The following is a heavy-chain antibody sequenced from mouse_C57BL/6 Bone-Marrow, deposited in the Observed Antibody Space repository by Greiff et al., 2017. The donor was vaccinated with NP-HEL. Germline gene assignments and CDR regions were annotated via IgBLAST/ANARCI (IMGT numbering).Heavy chain of an antibody. CDR1: GYTFTDYN. CDR3: ARSLLPMDY. CDR2: INPNNGGT. Sequence: VQLQQSGPELVKPGASVKIPCKASGYTFTDYNMDWVKQSHGQSLEWIGDINPNNGGTIYNQKFKGKATLTVDKASSTAYMELRSLTSEDTAVYYCARSLLPMDYWGQGTSVTVSS. J-gene: IGHJ4*01. V-gene: IGHV1-18*01.